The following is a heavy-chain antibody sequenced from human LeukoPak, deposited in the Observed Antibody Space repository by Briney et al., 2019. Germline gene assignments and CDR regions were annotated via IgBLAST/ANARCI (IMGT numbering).Heavy chain of an antibody. J-gene: IGHJ3*02. Sequence: SETLSLTCTVSGGSISSYYWSWIRQPPGKGMEWIGYIYYSGSTNYNPSLKSRVTISVDTSKNQFSLKLSPVTAADTAVYYCARAEHDYGDYSDAFDIWGQGTMVTVSS. CDR3: ARAEHDYGDYSDAFDI. V-gene: IGHV4-59*12. CDR2: IYYSGST. CDR1: GGSISSYY. D-gene: IGHD4-17*01.